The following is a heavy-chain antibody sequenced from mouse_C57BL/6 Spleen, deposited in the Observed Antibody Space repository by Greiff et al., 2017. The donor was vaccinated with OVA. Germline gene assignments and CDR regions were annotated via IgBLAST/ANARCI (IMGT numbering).Heavy chain of an antibody. D-gene: IGHD3-1*01. CDR3: AREKGLPSFYYAMDY. Sequence: EVHLVESGGGLVKPGGSLKLSCAASGFTFSSYAMSWVRQTPEKRLEWVATISDGGSYTYYPDNVKGRFTISRDNAKNNLYLQMSHLKSEDTAMYYCAREKGLPSFYYAMDYWGQGTSVTVSS. CDR1: GFTFSSYA. V-gene: IGHV5-4*01. J-gene: IGHJ4*01. CDR2: ISDGGSYT.